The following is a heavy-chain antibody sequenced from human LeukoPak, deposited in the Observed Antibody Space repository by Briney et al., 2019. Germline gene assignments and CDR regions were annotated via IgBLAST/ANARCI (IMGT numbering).Heavy chain of an antibody. CDR2: ISSSSSYI. Sequence: GGSLRLSCAASGLTFSSYSMNWVPQAPGKGLEWVSSISSSSSYIYYADSVKGRFTISRDNAKNSLYLQMNSLRAEDTAVYYCAREGTPNGMDVWGQGTTVTVSS. CDR1: GLTFSSYS. J-gene: IGHJ6*02. CDR3: AREGTPNGMDV. V-gene: IGHV3-21*01.